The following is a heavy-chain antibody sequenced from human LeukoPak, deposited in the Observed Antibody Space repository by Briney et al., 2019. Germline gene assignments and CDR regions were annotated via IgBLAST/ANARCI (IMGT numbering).Heavy chain of an antibody. J-gene: IGHJ4*02. Sequence: GGSLRLSCAASGFTFSSYAMSWVRQAPGKGLEWVSAISGSGGSTYYADSVKGRFTISRDNSKNTLCLQMNSLRAEDTAVYYCAKVPSPFGVVRYFDYWGQGTLVTVSS. V-gene: IGHV3-23*01. CDR1: GFTFSSYA. CDR2: ISGSGGST. CDR3: AKVPSPFGVVRYFDY. D-gene: IGHD3-3*01.